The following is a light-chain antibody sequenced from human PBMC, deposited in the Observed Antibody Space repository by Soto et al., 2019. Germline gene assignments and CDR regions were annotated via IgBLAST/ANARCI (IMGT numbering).Light chain of an antibody. J-gene: IGLJ1*01. Sequence: QSVLTQPPSASGTPGQRVTISCSGSSSNIGSNTVNWYQQLPGTAPKLLIYSNNQRPSGVPDRFSASKSGTSASLAISGLGSEDEANYYCAAWDDSLSGPVFGTGTKLTVL. CDR1: SSNIGSNT. CDR3: AAWDDSLSGPV. CDR2: SNN. V-gene: IGLV1-44*01.